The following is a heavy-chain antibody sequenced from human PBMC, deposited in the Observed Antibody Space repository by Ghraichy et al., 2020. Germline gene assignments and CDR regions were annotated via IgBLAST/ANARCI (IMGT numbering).Heavy chain of an antibody. D-gene: IGHD4-17*01. Sequence: GSLRLSCAASGFTFHTTWMGWVRQAPGKGLKWVAITNDDAKQKYYVDAVTGRFTISRDNVRETLSLQMNSLRVEDTAVYYCARDPSHGAIDNWGQGTLVTVSS. J-gene: IGHJ4*02. CDR1: GFTFHTTW. CDR2: TNDDAKQK. V-gene: IGHV3-7*03. CDR3: ARDPSHGAIDN.